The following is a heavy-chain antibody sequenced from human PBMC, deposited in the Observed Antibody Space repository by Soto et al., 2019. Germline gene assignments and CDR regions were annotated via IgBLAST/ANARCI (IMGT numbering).Heavy chain of an antibody. CDR3: ARAQQLASEYFQH. CDR1: GYTFTGYY. Sequence: ASVKVSCKASGYTFTGYYMHWVRQAPGQGLEWMGWINPNSGGTNYAQKFQGRVTMTRDTSISTAYMELSRLRSDDTAVYYCARAQQLASEYFQHWGQGTLVTVSS. D-gene: IGHD6-13*01. V-gene: IGHV1-2*02. J-gene: IGHJ1*01. CDR2: INPNSGGT.